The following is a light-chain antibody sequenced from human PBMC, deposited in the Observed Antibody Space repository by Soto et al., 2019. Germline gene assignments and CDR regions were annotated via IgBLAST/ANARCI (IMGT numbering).Light chain of an antibody. V-gene: IGKV3-20*01. CDR2: DAS. CDR3: QRFGTSPPWT. Sequence: IVLTPSPATLSLSPWARATLSCRASQSVSSYLAWYQQKPGQAPRLLLYDASTRATGIPDRFSGSGSGTDFTLTITRLEPEDFAVYYCQRFGTSPPWTFGQGTKVDIK. CDR1: QSVSSY. J-gene: IGKJ1*01.